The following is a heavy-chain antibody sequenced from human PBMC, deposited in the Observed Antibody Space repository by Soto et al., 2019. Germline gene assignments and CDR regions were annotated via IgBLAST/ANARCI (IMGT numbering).Heavy chain of an antibody. Sequence: SETLSLTCAVSGGSISSSNWWSWVRQPPGKGLEWIGEIYHSGSTNYNPSLKSRVTISVDKSKNQFSLKLSSVTAAVTAVYYCARVRSSSGGGFDPWGQGTLVTVS. J-gene: IGHJ5*02. CDR3: ARVRSSSGGGFDP. CDR1: GGSISSSNW. CDR2: IYHSGST. V-gene: IGHV4-4*02. D-gene: IGHD6-6*01.